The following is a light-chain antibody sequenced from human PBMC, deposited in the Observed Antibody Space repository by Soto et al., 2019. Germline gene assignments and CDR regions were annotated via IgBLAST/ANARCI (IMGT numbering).Light chain of an antibody. V-gene: IGKV3-11*01. J-gene: IGKJ1*01. CDR1: QSVSSY. Sequence: VLTQSPATLSLSPGESDSLSRGASQSVSSYLAWYQQKPGQAPRLLIYDTSSRATGIPARFSGSGSGTDFTLTISSLEPEDFAVYYCLHRNNWAWTFGQGTKVDIK. CDR2: DTS. CDR3: LHRNNWAWT.